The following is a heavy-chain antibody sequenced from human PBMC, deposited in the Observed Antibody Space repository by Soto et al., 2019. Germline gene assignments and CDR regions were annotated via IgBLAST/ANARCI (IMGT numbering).Heavy chain of an antibody. J-gene: IGHJ4*02. CDR1: GGTFSSYA. CDR2: IIPIFGTA. V-gene: IGHV1-69*13. D-gene: IGHD1-7*01. CDR3: ARGPYNWNYYFDY. Sequence: SVKVSCKASGGTFSSYAISWVRQAPGQGLEWMGGIIPIFGTANYAQKFQGRVTITADESTSTAYTELSSLRSEDTAVYYCARGPYNWNYYFDYWGQGTLVTVSS.